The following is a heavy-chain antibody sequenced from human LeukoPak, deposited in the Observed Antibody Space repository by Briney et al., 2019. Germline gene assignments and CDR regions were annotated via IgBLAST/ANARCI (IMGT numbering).Heavy chain of an antibody. CDR3: ATDLGGIAAAGDLVY. D-gene: IGHD6-13*01. Sequence: ASVKVSCKVSGYTLTELSMHWVRQAPGKGLEWMGGFDPEDGETIYAQKFQGRVTMTEDTSTDTAYMEPSSLRSEDTAVYYCATDLGGIAAAGDLVYWGQGTLVTVSS. CDR1: GYTLTELS. CDR2: FDPEDGET. J-gene: IGHJ4*02. V-gene: IGHV1-24*01.